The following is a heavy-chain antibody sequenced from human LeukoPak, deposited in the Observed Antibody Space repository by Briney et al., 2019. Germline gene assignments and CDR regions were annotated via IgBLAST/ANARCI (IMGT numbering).Heavy chain of an antibody. CDR3: VRDGVGAPPFDS. CDR1: GFTFSSHW. J-gene: IGHJ4*02. Sequence: PGGSLRLSCAASGFTFSSHWMHWVRQAPGKGPVWVSRVKGDGTSTAYADSVKGRFTISRDNAKNTLDLQMNSLRADDTAVYYCVRDGVGAPPFDSWGQGILVTVSS. V-gene: IGHV3-74*01. D-gene: IGHD1-26*01. CDR2: VKGDGTST.